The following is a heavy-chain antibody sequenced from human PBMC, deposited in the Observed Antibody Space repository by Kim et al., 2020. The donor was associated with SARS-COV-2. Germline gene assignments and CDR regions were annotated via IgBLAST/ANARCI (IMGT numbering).Heavy chain of an antibody. V-gene: IGHV4-34*01. D-gene: IGHD6-6*01. CDR3: ARGKSIAARPGDVFDI. J-gene: IGHJ3*02. CDR1: GGSFSGYY. CDR2: INHSGST. Sequence: SETLSLTCAVYGGSFSGYYWSWIRQPPGKGLEWIGEINHSGSTNYNPSLKSRVTISVDTSKNQFSLKLSSVTAADTAVYYCARGKSIAARPGDVFDIWGQGTMVTVSS.